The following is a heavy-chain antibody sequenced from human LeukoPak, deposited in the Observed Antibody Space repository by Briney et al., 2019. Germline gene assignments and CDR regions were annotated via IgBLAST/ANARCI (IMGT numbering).Heavy chain of an antibody. J-gene: IGHJ4*02. D-gene: IGHD6-19*01. Sequence: SETLSLTCTVSGGSISSSSYYWGWTRQPPGKGLEGIGRIYYSGSTYYNPSLKSRVTISVDTSKNQFSLKLSSVTAADTAVYYCARLEAVAGILDYWGQGTLVTVSS. CDR3: ARLEAVAGILDY. CDR2: IYYSGST. V-gene: IGHV4-39*01. CDR1: GGSISSSSYY.